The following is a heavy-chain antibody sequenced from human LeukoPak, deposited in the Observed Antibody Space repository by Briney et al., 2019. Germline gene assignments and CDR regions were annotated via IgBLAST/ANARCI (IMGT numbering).Heavy chain of an antibody. CDR3: ARSTGTTLVVDY. D-gene: IGHD1-7*01. CDR1: GGSISSHY. V-gene: IGHV4-59*11. CDR2: IYYRGST. J-gene: IGHJ4*02. Sequence: SETLSLTCTVSGGSISSHYWSWIRQPPGKGLEWIGYIYYRGSTNYNPSLKSRVTISVDTSKNQFSLKLSSVTAADTAVYYCARSTGTTLVVDYWGQGTLVTVSS.